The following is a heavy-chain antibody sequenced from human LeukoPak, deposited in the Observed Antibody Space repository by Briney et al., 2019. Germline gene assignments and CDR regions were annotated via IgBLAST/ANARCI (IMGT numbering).Heavy chain of an antibody. D-gene: IGHD6-6*01. CDR2: ISAYNGNT. V-gene: IGHV1-18*01. J-gene: IGHJ4*02. Sequence: ASVKVSCTASGYTFTSYGISWVRQAPGQGLEWMGWISAYNGNTNYAQKLQGRVTMTTDTSTSTAYMELRSLRSDDTAVYYCARVGDPYYSSSPDYWGQGTLVTVSS. CDR1: GYTFTSYG. CDR3: ARVGDPYYSSSPDY.